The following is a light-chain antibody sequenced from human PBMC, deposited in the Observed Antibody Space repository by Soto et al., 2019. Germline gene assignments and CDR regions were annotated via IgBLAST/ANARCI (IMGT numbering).Light chain of an antibody. CDR3: QKFTSAPFT. Sequence: DIQMTQSPSSLSASVGDRLAITCRASQSISSYLIWYQQKPGKAPKLLIYAASSLQSGVPSRFSGSGSGTDFTLTISSLQPEDVAIYYCQKFTSAPFTFGGGTKVDIK. CDR2: AAS. V-gene: IGKV1-39*01. J-gene: IGKJ4*01. CDR1: QSISSY.